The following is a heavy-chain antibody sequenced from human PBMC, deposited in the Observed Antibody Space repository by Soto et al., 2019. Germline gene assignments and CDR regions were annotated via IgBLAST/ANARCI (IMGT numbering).Heavy chain of an antibody. V-gene: IGHV3-48*03. CDR3: VRDDGFDYSGSTFDH. CDR1: GFSVRNYE. J-gene: IGHJ4*02. Sequence: SGFSVRNYEMNWVREAPGKALEWVAFITAGGDGTYYAGSVRGRFTVSRDNVKNSLHLEMHSLTVEGTAVYYCVRDDGFDYSGSTFDHWGLGTLVTVAS. D-gene: IGHD5-12*01. CDR2: ITAGGDGT.